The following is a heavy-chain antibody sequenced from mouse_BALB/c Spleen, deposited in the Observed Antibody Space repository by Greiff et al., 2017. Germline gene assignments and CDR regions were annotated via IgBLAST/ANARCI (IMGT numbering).Heavy chain of an antibody. CDR3: ARGGNYAGWYFDV. J-gene: IGHJ1*01. CDR1: GDSITSGY. Sequence: EVKLQESGPSLVKPSQTLSLTCSVTGDSITSGYWNWIRKFPGHKLEYMGYISYSGSTYYNPSLKSRISITRDTSKNQYYLQLNSVTTEDTATYYCARGGNYAGWYFDVWGAGTTVTVSS. CDR2: ISYSGST. V-gene: IGHV3-8*02. D-gene: IGHD2-1*01.